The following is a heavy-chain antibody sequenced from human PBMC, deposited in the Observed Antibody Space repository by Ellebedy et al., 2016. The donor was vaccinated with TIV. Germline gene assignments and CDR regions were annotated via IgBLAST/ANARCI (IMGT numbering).Heavy chain of an antibody. CDR3: ASLDWGYCSSTSCRIYYYYGMGV. V-gene: IGHV1-69*13. D-gene: IGHD2-2*01. Sequence: SVKVSXKASRGTFSSYAISWVRQAPGQGLEWMGGIIPIFGTANYAQKFQGRVTITADESTSTAYMELSSLRSEDTAVYYCASLDWGYCSSTSCRIYYYYGMGVWGQGTTVTVSS. CDR1: RGTFSSYA. J-gene: IGHJ6*02. CDR2: IIPIFGTA.